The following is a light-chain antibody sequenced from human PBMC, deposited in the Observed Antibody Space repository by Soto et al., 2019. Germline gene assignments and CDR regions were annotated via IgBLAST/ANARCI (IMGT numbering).Light chain of an antibody. CDR2: DVS. V-gene: IGLV2-14*01. Sequence: QSALTQPASVSGSPGQSITISCTGTSSDVGGYNYVSWYRQHPGKAPKLMIYDVSNRPSGVSNRFSGSKSGNTASLTISGLQAEDEADYYCSSYTSSSTLEVVFGGGTQLTVL. J-gene: IGLJ2*01. CDR1: SSDVGGYNY. CDR3: SSYTSSSTLEVV.